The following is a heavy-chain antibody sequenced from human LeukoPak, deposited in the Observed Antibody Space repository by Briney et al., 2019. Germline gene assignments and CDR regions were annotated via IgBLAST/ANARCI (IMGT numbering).Heavy chain of an antibody. D-gene: IGHD1-26*01. CDR1: GFTFSSYS. CDR3: ARDDKWGFDY. CDR2: ISSSGSDI. V-gene: IGHV3-48*04. Sequence: QPGGSLRLSRAASGFTFSSYSMNWFRQAPGRGLEWVSYISSSGSDIYYADSVKGRFTVARDNAKNSLYLQMNNLRTEDTAVYYCARDDKWGFDYWGQGTLVTVSS. J-gene: IGHJ4*02.